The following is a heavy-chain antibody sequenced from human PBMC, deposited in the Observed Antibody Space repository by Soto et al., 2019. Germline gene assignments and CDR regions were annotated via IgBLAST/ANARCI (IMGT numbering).Heavy chain of an antibody. CDR1: GFTFSSYG. J-gene: IGHJ4*02. D-gene: IGHD4-17*01. CDR2: IWYDGSNK. Sequence: QVQLVESGGGVVQPGRSLRLSCAASGFTFSSYGMHWVRQAPGKGLEWVAVIWYDGSNKYYADSVKGRFTISRDNSKNTLYLQMNSLRAEDTAVYYCARDRRGLATVVTPFDYWGQGTLVTVSS. CDR3: ARDRRGLATVVTPFDY. V-gene: IGHV3-33*01.